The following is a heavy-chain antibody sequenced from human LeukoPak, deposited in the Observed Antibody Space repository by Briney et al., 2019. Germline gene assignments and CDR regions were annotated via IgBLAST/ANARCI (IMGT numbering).Heavy chain of an antibody. CDR1: GFTFSNYG. CDR2: IWYDGSNK. V-gene: IGHV3-33*01. J-gene: IGHJ4*02. D-gene: IGHD3-22*01. Sequence: PGGSLRLSCAASGFTFSNYGMHWVRQAPGKGLEWVAVIWYDGSNKYYADSVKGRFTISRDNSKNTLYLQMNSLRAEDTAVYYCARAHRGVYYDSSGYYSFDYWGQGTLVTVSS. CDR3: ARAHRGVYYDSSGYYSFDY.